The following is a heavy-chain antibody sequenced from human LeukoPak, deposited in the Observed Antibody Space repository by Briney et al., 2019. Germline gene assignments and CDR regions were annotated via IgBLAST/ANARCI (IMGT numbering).Heavy chain of an antibody. V-gene: IGHV3-48*03. CDR2: LSSSGSAF. J-gene: IGHJ4*02. D-gene: IGHD3-3*01. CDR1: GFTFRSYE. Sequence: GGSLTLSCEDSGFTFRSYEMNWVRQAPGRGLEWIAYLSSSGSAFSYADSVKGRFTIARDNAKNSVYLEMNSLRADDTAVYYCARSGRLKKGVVEVTALDDWGQGTLVTVSS. CDR3: ARSGRLKKGVVEVTALDD.